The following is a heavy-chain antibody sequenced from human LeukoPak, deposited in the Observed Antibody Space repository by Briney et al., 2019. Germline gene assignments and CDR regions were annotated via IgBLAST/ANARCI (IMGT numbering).Heavy chain of an antibody. CDR2: INPNSGGT. CDR1: GYTFTDYY. D-gene: IGHD3-10*01. V-gene: IGHV1-2*02. Sequence: ASVKVSCKASGYTFTDYYLHWVRQAPGQGLEWMGWINPNSGGTNYARKFQGRVTMTRDTSISTAYMELSRLRSDDTAVYYCARISYDSGTLYDYWGQGTLVTVSS. CDR3: ARISYDSGTLYDY. J-gene: IGHJ4*02.